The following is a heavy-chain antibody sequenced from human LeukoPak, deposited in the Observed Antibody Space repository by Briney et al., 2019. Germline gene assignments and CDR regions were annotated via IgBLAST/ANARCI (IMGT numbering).Heavy chain of an antibody. CDR1: GVTFSSFG. D-gene: IGHD3-22*01. Sequence: GGSLRPSCAATGVTFSSFGMHWVRQSPGKGLEWVALIRHDGTNIYYADSVKGRFTISRDNAKNSLYLQMNSLRAEDTAVYYCAREGYYDSSGPLWGQGTLVTVSS. CDR3: AREGYYDSSGPL. CDR2: IRHDGTNI. V-gene: IGHV3-30*02. J-gene: IGHJ4*02.